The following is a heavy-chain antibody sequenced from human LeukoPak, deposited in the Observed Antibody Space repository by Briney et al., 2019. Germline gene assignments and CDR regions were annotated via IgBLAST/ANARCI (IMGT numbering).Heavy chain of an antibody. V-gene: IGHV3-43D*03. Sequence: PGGSLRLSCAASGFTFDDYAMHWVRQAPGKGLEWVSLISWDGGSTYYADSVKGRFTISRDNSKNSLYLQMNSLRAEDTAVYYCARSQGAFDIWGRGTMVTVSS. J-gene: IGHJ3*02. D-gene: IGHD5-24*01. CDR1: GFTFDDYA. CDR2: ISWDGGST. CDR3: ARSQGAFDI.